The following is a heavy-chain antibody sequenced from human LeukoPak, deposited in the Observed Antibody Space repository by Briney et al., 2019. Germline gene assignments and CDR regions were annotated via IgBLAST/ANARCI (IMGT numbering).Heavy chain of an antibody. D-gene: IGHD6-19*01. J-gene: IGHJ5*02. V-gene: IGHV4-59*01. CDR3: APVAGGSGWFDP. Sequence: SETLSLTSTVSGGSISSYYWSWIRQPPGKGLEWIGYIYYSGSTNYNPSLKSRVTISVDTSKNQFTLKLSSVTAADTAVYYCAPVAGGSGWFDPWGQGTLVTVSS. CDR2: IYYSGST. CDR1: GGSISSYY.